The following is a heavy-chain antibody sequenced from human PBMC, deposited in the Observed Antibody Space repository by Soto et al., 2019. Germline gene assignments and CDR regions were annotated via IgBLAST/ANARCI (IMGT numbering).Heavy chain of an antibody. CDR2: IIPMLGMS. D-gene: IGHD3-10*01. CDR3: ATSYGSGSAHFDS. J-gene: IGHJ4*02. V-gene: IGHV1-69*02. CDR1: GDTFSRFT. Sequence: QVQQVQSGAEVTKPGSSVTVSCTASGDTFSRFTLSWVRQAPGQGLEWMGRIIPMLGMSNSALKFQGRVTITADKSTNKVYMHINSLRSDDTAVYYCATSYGSGSAHFDSWGQGTLVTVSS.